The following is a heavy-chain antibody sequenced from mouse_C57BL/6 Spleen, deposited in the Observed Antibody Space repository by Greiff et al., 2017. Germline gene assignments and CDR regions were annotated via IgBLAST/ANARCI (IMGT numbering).Heavy chain of an antibody. CDR3: ARGTGMYHFDY. V-gene: IGHV1-26*01. Sequence: EVQLQQSGPELVKPGASVKISCKASGYTFTDYYMNWVKQSHGKSLEWIGDINPNNGGTSYNQKFKGKATLTVDKSSSTAYMELRSLTSEDSAVDYCARGTGMYHFDYWGQGTTLTVSS. D-gene: IGHD4-1*01. J-gene: IGHJ2*01. CDR2: INPNNGGT. CDR1: GYTFTDYY.